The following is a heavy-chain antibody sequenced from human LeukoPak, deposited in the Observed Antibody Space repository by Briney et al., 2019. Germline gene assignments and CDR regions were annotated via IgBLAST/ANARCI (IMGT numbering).Heavy chain of an antibody. V-gene: IGHV3-23*01. CDR3: VKDPRDTYGTNWFVS. CDR2: ISGTGGAT. CDR1: GFSFGNYA. J-gene: IGHJ5*01. Sequence: GGSLRLSCVASGFSFGNYAMSRVRQAPGKGLQWVSQISGTGGATWYAGFARDRFTISRDNSKKTLYLQMSGLRVEDTAMYYCVKDPRDTYGTNWFVSWGQGTLLIVSS. D-gene: IGHD2-21*01.